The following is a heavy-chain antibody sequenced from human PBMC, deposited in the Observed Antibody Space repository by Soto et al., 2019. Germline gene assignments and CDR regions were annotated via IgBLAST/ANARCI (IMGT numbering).Heavy chain of an antibody. Sequence: GGSLRLSCAASGFTFSSYSMNWVRQAPGKGLEWVSSISSSSSYIYYADSVKGRFTISRDNAKNSLYLQMNSLRAEDTAVYYCARAPTTSYDFWSGYTYGMDVWGQGTTVTVSS. J-gene: IGHJ6*02. CDR3: ARAPTTSYDFWSGYTYGMDV. V-gene: IGHV3-21*01. D-gene: IGHD3-3*01. CDR2: ISSSSSYI. CDR1: GFTFSSYS.